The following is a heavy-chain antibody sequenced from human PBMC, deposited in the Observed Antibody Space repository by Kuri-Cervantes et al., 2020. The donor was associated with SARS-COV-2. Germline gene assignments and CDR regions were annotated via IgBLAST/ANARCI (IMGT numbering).Heavy chain of an antibody. CDR3: ARDDSVNKHGMDV. CDR1: GGSFSGYY. CDR2: INHSGST. J-gene: IGHJ6*02. D-gene: IGHD3-3*01. V-gene: IGHV4-34*01. Sequence: SETLSLTCAVYGGSFSGYYWGWIRQPPGKGLEWIGEINHSGSTNYNPSLKSRLTISVDTSKNQFPLKLSYVTAADTAVYYCARDDSVNKHGMDVWGQGTTVTVSS.